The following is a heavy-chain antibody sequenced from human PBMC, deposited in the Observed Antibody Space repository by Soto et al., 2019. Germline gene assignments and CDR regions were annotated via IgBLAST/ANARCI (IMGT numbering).Heavy chain of an antibody. Sequence: GGSLRLSCAASGFTFGSYAMSWVRQAPGKGLEWVSAISGSGGSTYYADSVKGRFTISRDNSKNTLYLQMNSLRAEDTAVYYCAKAGSMGSAFDIWGQGTMVTVSS. V-gene: IGHV3-23*01. D-gene: IGHD2-15*01. CDR3: AKAGSMGSAFDI. CDR1: GFTFGSYA. J-gene: IGHJ3*02. CDR2: ISGSGGST.